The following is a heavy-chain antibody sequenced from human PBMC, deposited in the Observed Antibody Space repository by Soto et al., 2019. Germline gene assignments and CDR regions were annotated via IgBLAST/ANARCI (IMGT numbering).Heavy chain of an antibody. J-gene: IGHJ3*02. D-gene: IGHD3-22*01. CDR3: ARDVDYDSSGYYYAFDI. V-gene: IGHV3-48*02. Sequence: EVQLVESGGGLVQPGGSLRLSCAASGFTFSSYSMNWVRQAPGKGLEWVSYISSSSSTIYYADSVKGRFTISRDNAKNSLYLQMNSLRDEDTAVYYCARDVDYDSSGYYYAFDIWGQGAMVTVSS. CDR1: GFTFSSYS. CDR2: ISSSSSTI.